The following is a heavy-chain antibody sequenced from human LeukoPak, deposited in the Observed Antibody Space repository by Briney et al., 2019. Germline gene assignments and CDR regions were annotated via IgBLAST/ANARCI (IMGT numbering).Heavy chain of an antibody. CDR2: ISPSSTYI. J-gene: IGHJ4*02. D-gene: IGHD3-16*01. V-gene: IGHV3-21*06. CDR3: ARDFTGGEYFDS. Sequence: GGSLRLSCAASGFTFSSFKMTWVRQAPGKGLEWVTSISPSSTYIYYGDSLKGRVTVSRDNAKSLLFLHMSSLRPDDTAVYYCARDFTGGEYFDSWGQGALVSVSS. CDR1: GFTFSSFK.